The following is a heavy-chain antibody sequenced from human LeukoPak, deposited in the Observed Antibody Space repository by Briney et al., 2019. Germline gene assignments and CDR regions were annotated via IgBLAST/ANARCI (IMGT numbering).Heavy chain of an antibody. D-gene: IGHD5-18*01. Sequence: SVKVSCKASGGTFSSYAISWVRQAPGQGLEWMGRIIPILGTANYAQKFQGRVTITADKSTSTAYMELSSLRSEDTAVYYCARDRGYSYGTDLDYWGQGALVTVSS. CDR2: IIPILGTA. CDR1: GGTFSSYA. J-gene: IGHJ4*02. CDR3: ARDRGYSYGTDLDY. V-gene: IGHV1-69*04.